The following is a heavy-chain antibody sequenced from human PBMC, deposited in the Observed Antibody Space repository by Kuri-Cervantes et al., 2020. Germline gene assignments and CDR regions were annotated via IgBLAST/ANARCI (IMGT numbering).Heavy chain of an antibody. CDR1: GFTFSSYG. V-gene: IGHV3-13*01. CDR2: IGTAGDT. CDR3: ARVKDYDFWSGYRGDWYFDL. J-gene: IGHJ2*01. Sequence: GGSLRLSCAASGFTFSSYGMHWVRQAPGKGLEWVSAIGTAGDTYYPGSVKGRFTISRENAKNSLYLQMNSLRAGDTAVYYCARVKDYDFWSGYRGDWYFDLWGRGTLVTVSS. D-gene: IGHD3-3*01.